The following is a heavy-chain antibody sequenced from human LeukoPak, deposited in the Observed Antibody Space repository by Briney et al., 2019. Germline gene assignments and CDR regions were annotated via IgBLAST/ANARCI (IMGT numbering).Heavy chain of an antibody. J-gene: IGHJ6*02. V-gene: IGHV3-21*01. CDR2: ISSSSSYI. Sequence: GGSLRLSCAASGFTFSSYSMNWVRQAPGKGLEWVSSISSSSSYIYYADSVKGRFTISRDNAKNSLYLQMNSLRAEDTAVYYCARGPGFHRFGELFDYYYGMDVWGQGTTVTVSS. D-gene: IGHD3-10*01. CDR1: GFTFSSYS. CDR3: ARGPGFHRFGELFDYYYGMDV.